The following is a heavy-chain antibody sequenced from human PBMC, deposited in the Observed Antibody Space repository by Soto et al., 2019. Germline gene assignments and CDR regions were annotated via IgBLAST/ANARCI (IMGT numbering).Heavy chain of an antibody. J-gene: IGHJ4*02. Sequence: GGSLRLSCAASGFTFRNYAMHWVRQAPGKGLEWVVVISYDGSKKYYADSLEGRFTISRDNSNNTLYLQMNSLTDEDTAVYYCVRAPGSATVTTSYVDYWGQGILVTVPS. CDR1: GFTFRNYA. V-gene: IGHV3-30*03. D-gene: IGHD4-17*01. CDR3: VRAPGSATVTTSYVDY. CDR2: ISYDGSKK.